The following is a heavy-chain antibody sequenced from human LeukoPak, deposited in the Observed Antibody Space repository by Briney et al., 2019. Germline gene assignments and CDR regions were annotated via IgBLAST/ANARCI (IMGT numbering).Heavy chain of an antibody. Sequence: ASVKVSCKASGYTFTGYYMHWVRQAPGQGLEWMGWINPNSGGTNYAQKFQGRVTMTRDTSISIAYMELSRLRSDDTAVYYCARDKVTDSTGYYGPPGPGSSFDIWGQGTMVTVSS. V-gene: IGHV1-2*02. CDR3: ARDKVTDSTGYYGPPGPGSSFDI. J-gene: IGHJ3*02. CDR2: INPNSGGT. D-gene: IGHD3-22*01. CDR1: GYTFTGYY.